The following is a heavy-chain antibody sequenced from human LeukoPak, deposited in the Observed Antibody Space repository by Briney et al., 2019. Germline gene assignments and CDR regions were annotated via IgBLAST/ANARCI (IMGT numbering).Heavy chain of an antibody. D-gene: IGHD1-14*01. CDR3: TRQESARTDY. J-gene: IGHJ4*02. Sequence: PGGSLRLSCAASGFTFSGSAMHWVRQASGKGLEWVGRIRSKANSYATAYAASVKGRFTISRDDSKNTAYLQMNSLKTEATAVYYCTRQESARTDYWGQGPLFTVSS. CDR1: GFTFSGSA. CDR2: IRSKANSYAT. V-gene: IGHV3-73*01.